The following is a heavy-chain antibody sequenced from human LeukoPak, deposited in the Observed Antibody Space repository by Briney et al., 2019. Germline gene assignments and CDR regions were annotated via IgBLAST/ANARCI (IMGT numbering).Heavy chain of an antibody. J-gene: IGHJ4*02. V-gene: IGHV4-34*01. Sequence: KTSETLSLTCAVYGGSFSGYYWSWIRQPPGKGLEWIGEINHSGSTNYNPSLKSRVTISVDTSKNQFSLKLSSVTAADTAVYYCARGARFDYWGQGTLVTVSS. CDR2: INHSGST. CDR3: ARGARFDY. CDR1: GGSFSGYY.